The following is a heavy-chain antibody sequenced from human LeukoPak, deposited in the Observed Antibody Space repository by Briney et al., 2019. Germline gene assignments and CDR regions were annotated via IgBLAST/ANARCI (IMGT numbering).Heavy chain of an antibody. Sequence: PGGSLRLSCAASGFTFTNYAMRWVRQAPGKGLEWVSGTSGSGGSTYYADSVKGRFTISRDDSKKTLYLQMNSLRAEDTAVYYCAKGLFGYYYYGMDVWGQGTTVTVSS. D-gene: IGHD3-10*02. CDR1: GFTFTNYA. CDR2: TSGSGGST. J-gene: IGHJ6*02. CDR3: AKGLFGYYYYGMDV. V-gene: IGHV3-23*01.